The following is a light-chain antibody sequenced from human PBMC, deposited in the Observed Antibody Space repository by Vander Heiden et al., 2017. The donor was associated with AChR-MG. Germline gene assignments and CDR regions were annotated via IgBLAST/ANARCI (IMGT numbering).Light chain of an antibody. Sequence: EIVMTQSPATLSVSPGERATLTCRASQSVSSNVAWYQQKPGQAPRLLIYGASTRATGIPARFSGSGSGTEFTLTISSLQSEDFAVYYCQQDNNWPRTFGPGTKVDIQ. J-gene: IGKJ3*01. CDR2: GAS. V-gene: IGKV3-15*01. CDR1: QSVSSN. CDR3: QQDNNWPRT.